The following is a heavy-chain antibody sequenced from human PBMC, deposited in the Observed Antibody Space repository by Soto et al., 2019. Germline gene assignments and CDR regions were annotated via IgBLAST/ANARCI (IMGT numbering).Heavy chain of an antibody. V-gene: IGHV1-69*08. CDR3: ARDPSAYDLPAY. CDR1: GAPFSSFT. CDR2: IYPIFGIA. J-gene: IGHJ4*02. D-gene: IGHD5-12*01. Sequence: QVQLVQSGAEVKKPGSSVKVSCKASGAPFSSFTISWVRRAPGQGLEWRGRIYPIFGIANYAQKFQGRVTITADKSTSTAYMELSSLRPEDTAVYYCARDPSAYDLPAYWGQGTLVTVSS.